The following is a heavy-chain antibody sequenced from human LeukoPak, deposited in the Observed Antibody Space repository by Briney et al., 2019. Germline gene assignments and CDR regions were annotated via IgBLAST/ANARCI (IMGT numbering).Heavy chain of an antibody. CDR2: INGDGSTT. CDR3: ARDPRGGTLEH. V-gene: IGHV3-74*01. D-gene: IGHD3-10*01. CDR1: RFTFSSYW. Sequence: GGSLRLSCAASRFTFSSYWMHWVRQVPGKGLEWVSHINGDGSTTYYADSVKGRFTISRDNAKNTLYLQMNSLRAEDTALYYFARDPRGGTLEHCGQGTLVTVSS. J-gene: IGHJ1*01.